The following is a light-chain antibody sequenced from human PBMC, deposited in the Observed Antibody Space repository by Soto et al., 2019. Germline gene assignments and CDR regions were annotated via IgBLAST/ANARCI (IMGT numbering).Light chain of an antibody. CDR3: ATWDDSLSGYV. J-gene: IGLJ1*01. CDR1: SSNIGSNY. V-gene: IGLV1-47*02. CDR2: YNN. Sequence: QSVLTQPPSASGTPGQRVTISCSGRSSNIGSNYVYWYQQLPGTAPKLLIYYNNQRPSGVPDRFSGSKSGTSASLAISGLRSEDEADYYCATWDDSLSGYVFGTGSQGHRP.